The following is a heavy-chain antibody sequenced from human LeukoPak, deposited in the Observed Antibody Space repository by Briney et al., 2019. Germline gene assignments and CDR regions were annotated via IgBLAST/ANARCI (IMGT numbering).Heavy chain of an antibody. CDR3: AKQATIDYFDY. J-gene: IGHJ4*02. CDR2: IYPGDSET. Sequence: GESLKISCKGSGYTFTSYWIAGGRQLLGEDLGWLGIIYPGDSETSYSPSFQGQSTSSVDRPIAPAYLRWGGLQASAPPWYSVAKQATIDYFDYWGQGTLVTVPS. CDR1: GYTFTSYW. V-gene: IGHV5-51*01. D-gene: IGHD5-24*01.